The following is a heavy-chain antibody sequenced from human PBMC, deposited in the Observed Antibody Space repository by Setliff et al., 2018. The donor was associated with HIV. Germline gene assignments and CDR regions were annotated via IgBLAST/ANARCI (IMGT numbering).Heavy chain of an antibody. Sequence: PGESLKISCAASGFTFSNYWMSWVRQTPGKGLEWVANIKQDGSDKFYVGSVRGRFTVSRDNAKNSLFLQMNSLRVEDTAVYYCASAKGLNYWGQGAQVTVSS. J-gene: IGHJ4*02. CDR1: GFTFSNYW. CDR3: ASAKGLNY. CDR2: IKQDGSDK. V-gene: IGHV3-7*01.